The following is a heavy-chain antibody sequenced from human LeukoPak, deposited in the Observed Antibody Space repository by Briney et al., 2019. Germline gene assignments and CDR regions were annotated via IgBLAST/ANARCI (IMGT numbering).Heavy chain of an antibody. V-gene: IGHV1-18*01. CDR3: ARDQIDFLAEYYYYYMDV. Sequence: GASVKVSCKASGYTFTNYGISWVRQAPGQGLECMGWISGYNGNTKYAQKFQGRVTMTTDTSTSTAYMELRSLRSDDTAVYYCARDQIDFLAEYYYYYMDVWGKGTTVTVSS. CDR2: ISGYNGNT. D-gene: IGHD3-3*01. J-gene: IGHJ6*03. CDR1: GYTFTNYG.